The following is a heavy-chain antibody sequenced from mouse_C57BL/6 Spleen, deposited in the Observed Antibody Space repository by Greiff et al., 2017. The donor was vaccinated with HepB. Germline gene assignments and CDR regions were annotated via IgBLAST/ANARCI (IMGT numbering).Heavy chain of an antibody. CDR3: ARDYGNYSWFAY. J-gene: IGHJ3*01. CDR1: GYTFTSYG. CDR2: MYPRSGNT. V-gene: IGHV1-81*01. Sequence: VKLMESGAELARPGASVKLSCKASGYTFTSYGISWVKQRTGQGLEWIGEMYPRSGNTYYNEKFKGKATLTADKSSSTAYMELRSLTSEDSAVYFCARDYGNYSWFAYWGQGTLVTVSA. D-gene: IGHD2-1*01.